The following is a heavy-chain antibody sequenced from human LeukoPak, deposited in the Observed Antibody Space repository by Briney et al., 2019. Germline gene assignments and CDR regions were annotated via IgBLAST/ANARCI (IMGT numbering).Heavy chain of an antibody. V-gene: IGHV3-64*04. CDR1: GFTFSTYA. D-gene: IGHD3-16*01. CDR3: ARNGLREYYGMDV. Sequence: GGSLRLSCSASGFTFSTYAMHWVRQAPGKGLEYVSSITSDGGSTYYADSVKGRFTISRDNSKNTVYLQMNSLRAEDTAMYYCARNGLREYYGMDVWGQGTTVTVSS. CDR2: ITSDGGST. J-gene: IGHJ6*02.